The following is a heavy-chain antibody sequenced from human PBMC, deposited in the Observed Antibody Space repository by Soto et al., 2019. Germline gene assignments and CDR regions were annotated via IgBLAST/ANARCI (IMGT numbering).Heavy chain of an antibody. CDR2: INTSNDNK. CDR1: GYTFTNYG. Sequence: ASVKVSCKASGYTFTNYGISWGRQAPGGGLEWVGWINTSNDNKLYAQKLQGRLTLTTDTSTSTAYMDLTTLRSDDTAVYFCARDPGAASFDSWAQATPVTVSS. D-gene: IGHD2-15*01. CDR3: ARDPGAASFDS. J-gene: IGHJ4*02. V-gene: IGHV1-18*01.